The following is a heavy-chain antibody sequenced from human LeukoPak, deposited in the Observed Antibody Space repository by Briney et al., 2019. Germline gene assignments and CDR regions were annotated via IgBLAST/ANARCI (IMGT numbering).Heavy chain of an antibody. CDR3: ARGPRKVYYDSSGYYGTSGAFDS. V-gene: IGHV3-53*01. CDR2: IYSGGST. J-gene: IGHJ3*02. D-gene: IGHD3-22*01. Sequence: GGSLRLSCAASGFTASSNYMSCGRQAPGKGLEWVSVIYSGGSTYYADSVKGRFTISRDNSKNTLYLQMNSLRAEDTAVYYCARGPRKVYYDSSGYYGTSGAFDSWVQGTMVTVSS. CDR1: GFTASSNY.